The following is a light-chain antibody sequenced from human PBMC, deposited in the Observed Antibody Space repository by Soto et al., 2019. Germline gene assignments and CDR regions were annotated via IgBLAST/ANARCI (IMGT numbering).Light chain of an antibody. V-gene: IGLV2-14*01. CDR3: SSYTSSSTYV. CDR1: SSDVGGYNY. J-gene: IGLJ1*01. CDR2: EVS. Sequence: QSVLARPASVSGSPGQSITISCTGTSSDVGGYNYVSWYQQHPGKAPKLMIYEVSNRPSGVSNRFSGSKSGNTASPTISGLQAEDKADYYCSSYTSSSTYVFGTGTKVTVL.